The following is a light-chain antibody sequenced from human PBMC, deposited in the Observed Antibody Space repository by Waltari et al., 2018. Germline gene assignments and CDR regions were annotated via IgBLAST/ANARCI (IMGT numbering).Light chain of an antibody. J-gene: IGKJ1*01. V-gene: IGKV3-20*01. CDR2: GAS. CDR3: QHYVRVPAK. CDR1: QSVSRT. Sequence: EIVLTQSPGTLSLSPGERATLSCRASQSVSRTLAWYQQKPGQAPKLLIYGASIRATGIPDRFTGSGSETDFTLTMSSLEPEDFTIYFCQHYVRVPAKFGQGTKVEIK.